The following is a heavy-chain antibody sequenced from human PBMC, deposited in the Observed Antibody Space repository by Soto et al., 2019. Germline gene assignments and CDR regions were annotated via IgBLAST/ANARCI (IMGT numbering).Heavy chain of an antibody. CDR3: AKPRDTIVPRGTRTFDY. J-gene: IGHJ4*02. D-gene: IGHD2-8*01. CDR1: GFTFSDYA. V-gene: IGHV3-23*01. Sequence: GGSLRLSCEDSGFTFSDYAMTRVSQAPGKGLEWVSTVAYNGDTYSPDSVNGRFTISRDNSMNTLTLRMTSLRDEDTAVYFCAKPRDTIVPRGTRTFDYWSQEVMVNVSS. CDR2: VAYNGDT.